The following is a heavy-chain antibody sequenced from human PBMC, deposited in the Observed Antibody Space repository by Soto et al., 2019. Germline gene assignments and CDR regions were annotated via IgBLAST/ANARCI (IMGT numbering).Heavy chain of an antibody. J-gene: IGHJ4*02. CDR2: IYDGGRT. V-gene: IGHV4-30-4*01. CDR1: GGSISTVDYW. Sequence: QVQLQESGPGLVKPSQTLSLTCTVSGGSISTVDYWWSWIRQSPDMGLEWIGHIYDGGRTYNNPSLESRVTMSVDTSQSQLSLTLSAVSAADTAVYYCARGPSGDTVDSWGQGTLVTVSS. D-gene: IGHD7-27*01. CDR3: ARGPSGDTVDS.